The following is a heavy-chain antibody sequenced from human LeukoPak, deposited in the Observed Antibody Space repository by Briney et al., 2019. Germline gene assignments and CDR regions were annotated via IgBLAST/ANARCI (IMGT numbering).Heavy chain of an antibody. J-gene: IGHJ4*02. CDR1: GGSFSGYY. CDR3: ARARPYSSSSIDY. CDR2: INHSGST. D-gene: IGHD6-6*01. Sequence: PSETLSLTCAVYGGSFSGYYWSWIRQPPGKGLEWIGEINHSGSTNYNPSLKSRVTISVDTSKNQFSLKLSSVTAADTAVYYCARARPYSSSSIDYWGQGTLVTVSS. V-gene: IGHV4-34*01.